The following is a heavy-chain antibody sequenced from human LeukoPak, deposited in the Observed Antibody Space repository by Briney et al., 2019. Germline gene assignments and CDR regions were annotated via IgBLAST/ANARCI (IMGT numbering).Heavy chain of an antibody. V-gene: IGHV4-59*08. J-gene: IGHJ3*02. CDR1: GGSMSPFY. CDR2: IYYRGGT. D-gene: IGHD1-1*01. Sequence: PSETLSLTCTVSGGSMSPFYWSWIRHSPGKGLEWIGSIYYRGGTNHNPSLKSRVTISVDTSKNQFSLELSSVTAADTAVYYCAVNSTKHTFDIWGQGTMVTVSS. CDR3: AVNSTKHTFDI.